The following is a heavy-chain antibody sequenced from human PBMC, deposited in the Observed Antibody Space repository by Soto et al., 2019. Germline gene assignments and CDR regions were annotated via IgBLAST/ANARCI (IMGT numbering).Heavy chain of an antibody. CDR3: ARDTQRRGYSYGRDY. Sequence: QVQLVESGGGVVQPWRSLRLSCAASGFTFSSYAMHWVRQAPGKGLEWVAVISYDGSNKYYADSVRGRFTISRDNSKNTLYMQMNSLRVEDTAVYYCARDTQRRGYSYGRDYWGQGPLVTVSS. D-gene: IGHD5-18*01. CDR2: ISYDGSNK. V-gene: IGHV3-30-3*01. J-gene: IGHJ4*02. CDR1: GFTFSSYA.